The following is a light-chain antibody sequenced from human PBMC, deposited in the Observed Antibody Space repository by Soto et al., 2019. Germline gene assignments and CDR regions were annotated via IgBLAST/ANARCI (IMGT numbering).Light chain of an antibody. J-gene: IGKJ3*01. CDR1: QSVSSSY. CDR2: DAS. V-gene: IGKV3-20*01. Sequence: EIVLTQSPGTLSLSPGERATLSCRASQSVSSSYLAWYQQKPGQAPRLLIYDASRATGIPDRFSASGSGTDFTLTITRLEPEDFAVYYCQHYGTSALFGPGTKVVI. CDR3: QHYGTSAL.